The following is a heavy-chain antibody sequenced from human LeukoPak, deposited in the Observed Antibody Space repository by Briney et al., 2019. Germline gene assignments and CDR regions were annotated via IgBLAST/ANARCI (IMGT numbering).Heavy chain of an antibody. D-gene: IGHD3-16*01. V-gene: IGHV3-15*01. J-gene: IGHJ4*02. Sequence: GGSLRLSCAASGFTFSNAWMSWVRQAPGKGLEWVGRIKSKTDGGTTDYAAPVKGRFTISRDDSKNTLYLQMNSLKTEDTAVYYCTTDVIGGDRPSDDYFDYWGQGTLVTVSS. CDR2: IKSKTDGGTT. CDR1: GFTFSNAW. CDR3: TTDVIGGDRPSDDYFDY.